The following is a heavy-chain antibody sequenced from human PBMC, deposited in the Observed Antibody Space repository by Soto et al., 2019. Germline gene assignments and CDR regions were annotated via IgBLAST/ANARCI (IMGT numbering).Heavy chain of an antibody. V-gene: IGHV4-31*03. CDR3: AREMYTTRFDF. CDR2: IDDTGAT. J-gene: IGHJ4*02. Sequence: QVKLQESGPGLVKPSQTLSLTCSVSGVSISKGGYYWNWIRQHPGKGLEWIGYIDDTGATYYNPSLRSRVSMSVDTSRNQFSLRLTSVTAADRAIYYCAREMYTTRFDFWGPGTLVTISS. CDR1: GVSISKGGYY. D-gene: IGHD1-1*01.